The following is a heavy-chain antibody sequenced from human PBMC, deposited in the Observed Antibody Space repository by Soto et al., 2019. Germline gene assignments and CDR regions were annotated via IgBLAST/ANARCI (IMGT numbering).Heavy chain of an antibody. CDR1: GGSFSGYY. CDR2: INPSGST. J-gene: IGHJ6*02. Sequence: PSETLSLTCAVYGGSFSGYYWSWIRQPPGKGLEWIGEINPSGSTNYNPSLKSRVTISVDTSKNQFSLKLSSVTAADTAVYYCARGRYCSSTSCYARGYYYYGMDVWGQGTTVTVSS. CDR3: ARGRYCSSTSCYARGYYYYGMDV. D-gene: IGHD2-2*01. V-gene: IGHV4-34*01.